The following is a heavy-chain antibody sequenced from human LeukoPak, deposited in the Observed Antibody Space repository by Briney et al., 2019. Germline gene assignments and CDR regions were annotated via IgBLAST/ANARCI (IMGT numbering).Heavy chain of an antibody. CDR2: VNPDSGGT. Sequence: ASVKVSCQASGYTFTDYYIHWVRQAPGQGLEWMGWVNPDSGGTNYSQKFQGRVTMTRDTSISTAYMELSRLRSDDTAMFYCASEGVAVDFWGRGTLVTVSS. D-gene: IGHD2-15*01. V-gene: IGHV1-2*02. J-gene: IGHJ4*02. CDR1: GYTFTDYY. CDR3: ASEGVAVDF.